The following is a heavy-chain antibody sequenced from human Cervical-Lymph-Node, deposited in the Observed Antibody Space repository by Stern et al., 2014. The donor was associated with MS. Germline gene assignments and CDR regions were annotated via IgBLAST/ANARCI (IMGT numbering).Heavy chain of an antibody. V-gene: IGHV3-30-3*01. D-gene: IGHD5/OR15-5a*01. CDR2: ISYDGNTK. CDR3: VRERSSRGFDY. Sequence: VQLVQSGGGVVPPGRSLRVSCATAGFTFKRYAMNWVRQAPGKGLEWVAVISYDGNTKYYADSVKGRFTISRDNSKNTLYLQMSSLRAEDTAVYYCVRERSSRGFDYWGQGSLVTVSS. CDR1: GFTFKRYA. J-gene: IGHJ4*02.